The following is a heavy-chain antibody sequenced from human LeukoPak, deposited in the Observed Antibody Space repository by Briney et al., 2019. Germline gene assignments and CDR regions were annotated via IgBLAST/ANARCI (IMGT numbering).Heavy chain of an antibody. Sequence: QTGGSLRLSCAASGFTFSSYAMHWVRQAPGKGLEWVAVISYDGSNKYYADSVKGRFTISRDNSKNTLYLQMNSLRAEDTAVYYCARDMDGLGAFDIWGQGTMVTVSS. CDR2: ISYDGSNK. J-gene: IGHJ3*02. D-gene: IGHD5-24*01. CDR1: GFTFSSYA. V-gene: IGHV3-30*04. CDR3: ARDMDGLGAFDI.